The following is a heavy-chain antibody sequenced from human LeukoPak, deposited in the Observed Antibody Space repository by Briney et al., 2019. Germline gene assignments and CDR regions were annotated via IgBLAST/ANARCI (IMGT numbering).Heavy chain of an antibody. D-gene: IGHD6-19*01. CDR3: ARDSSGWKGDFDY. J-gene: IGHJ4*02. Sequence: GASVKVSCKASGYTFTSYGISWVRQAPGQGLEWMGIINPSGGSTSYAQKFQGRVTMTRDTSTSTVYMELSSLRAEDTAVYYCARDSSGWKGDFDYWGQGTLVTVSS. CDR1: GYTFTSYG. CDR2: INPSGGST. V-gene: IGHV1-46*01.